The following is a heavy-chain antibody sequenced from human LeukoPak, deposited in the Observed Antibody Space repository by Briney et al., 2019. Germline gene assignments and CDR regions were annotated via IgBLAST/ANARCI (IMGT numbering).Heavy chain of an antibody. CDR1: GGTFSSYA. Sequence: ASAKVSCKASGGTFSSYAISWVRQAPGQGLEWMGGIIPIFGTANYAQKLQGRVTMTTDTSTSTAYMELRSLRSDDTAVYYCARSRDYDSWFDPWGQGTLVTVSS. V-gene: IGHV1-69*05. CDR2: IIPIFGTA. J-gene: IGHJ5*02. D-gene: IGHD3-3*01. CDR3: ARSRDYDSWFDP.